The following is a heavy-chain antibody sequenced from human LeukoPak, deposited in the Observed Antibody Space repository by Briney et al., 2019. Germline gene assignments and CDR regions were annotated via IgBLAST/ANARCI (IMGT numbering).Heavy chain of an antibody. CDR1: GGTFSSYA. CDR2: IIPIFGTA. V-gene: IGHV1-69*05. CDR3: ARDLTRLLWFGELSNSNWFDP. D-gene: IGHD3-10*01. Sequence: SVKVSCKASGGTFSSYAISWVRQAPGQGLEWMGGIIPIFGTANYAQKFQGRVTITMDESTSTAYMELSSLRSEDTAVYYCARDLTRLLWFGELSNSNWFDPWGQGTLVTVSS. J-gene: IGHJ5*02.